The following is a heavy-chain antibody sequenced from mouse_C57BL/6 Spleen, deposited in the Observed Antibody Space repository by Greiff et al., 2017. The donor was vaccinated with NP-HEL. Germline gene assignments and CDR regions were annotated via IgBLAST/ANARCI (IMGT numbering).Heavy chain of an antibody. CDR3: ARRYGSSYGYWYFDV. Sequence: EVQVVESVAELVRPGASVKLSCTASGFNITNTYMHWVKQRPEQGLEWIGRIDPANGNTKYAPKFQGKATITADTSSNTAYLQLSSLTSEDTAIYYCARRYGSSYGYWYFDVWGTGTTVTVSS. CDR1: GFNITNTY. V-gene: IGHV14-3*01. CDR2: IDPANGNT. J-gene: IGHJ1*03. D-gene: IGHD1-1*01.